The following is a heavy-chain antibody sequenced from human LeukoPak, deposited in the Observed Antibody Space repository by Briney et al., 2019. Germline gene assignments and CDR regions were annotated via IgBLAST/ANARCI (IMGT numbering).Heavy chain of an antibody. CDR3: ASGGYSSSWYALDY. CDR1: GGSISSSSYY. J-gene: IGHJ4*02. Sequence: PSETLSLTCTVSGGSISSSSYYWGWIRQPPGKGLERIGSIYYSGSTYYNPSLKSRVTISVDTSKNQFSLKLSSVTAADTAVYYCASGGYSSSWYALDYWGQGTLVTVSS. V-gene: IGHV4-39*01. CDR2: IYYSGST. D-gene: IGHD6-13*01.